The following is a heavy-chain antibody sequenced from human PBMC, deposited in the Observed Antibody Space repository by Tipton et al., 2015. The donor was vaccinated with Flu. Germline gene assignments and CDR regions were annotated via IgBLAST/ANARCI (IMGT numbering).Heavy chain of an antibody. CDR1: GFTVSNNY. D-gene: IGHD4-23*01. CDR2: IYSGGST. CDR3: ARVGPRVGKGWYFDL. V-gene: IGHV3-53*01. J-gene: IGHJ2*01. Sequence: VQLVQSGGALIQPGGSLRLSCAASGFTVSNNYMSWVRQAPGKGLEWVSVIYSGGSTYYADSVKGRFTISRDNSENTLYLQVNSLRAEDTAVYYCARVGPRVGKGWYFDLWGRGTLVTVSS.